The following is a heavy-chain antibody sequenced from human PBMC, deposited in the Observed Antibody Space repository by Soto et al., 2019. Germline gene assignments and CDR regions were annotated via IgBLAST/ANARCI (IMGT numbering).Heavy chain of an antibody. J-gene: IGHJ3*02. CDR3: ARDPAAAAGIRRPTDAFDI. V-gene: IGHV3-66*01. CDR1: GFTVSSNY. Sequence: GGSLRLSCAASGFTVSSNYMSWVRQAPGKGLEWVSVIYSGGSTYYADSVKGRFTISRDNSKNTLYLQMNSLRAEDTAVYYCARDPAAAAGIRRPTDAFDIWGQGTMVTVSS. D-gene: IGHD6-13*01. CDR2: IYSGGST.